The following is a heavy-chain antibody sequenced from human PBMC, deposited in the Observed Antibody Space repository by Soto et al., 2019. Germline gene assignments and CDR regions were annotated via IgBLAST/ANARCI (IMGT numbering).Heavy chain of an antibody. V-gene: IGHV3-30*03. CDR2: ISYDGTNK. Sequence: QVQLVESGGGVVQPGRSLRLSCAASGFIFSSYGMHCVRQAPGKGLEWVADISYDGTNKWYADCVRGRFTISRDSSKNTLYLQMDSLRPEDTAVYYCARAYTIDNWGQGTLVTVSS. CDR1: GFIFSSYG. J-gene: IGHJ4*02. CDR3: ARAYTIDN. D-gene: IGHD4-4*01.